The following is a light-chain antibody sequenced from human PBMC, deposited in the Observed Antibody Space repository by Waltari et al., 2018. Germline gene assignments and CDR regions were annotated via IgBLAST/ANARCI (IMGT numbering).Light chain of an antibody. CDR3: QQYYSTAEYT. Sequence: DIVMTQPPDSLAVSLGERATTNCKSSQSVLYSSNNKNYLAWYQQKPGQPPKLLIYWASTRESGVPDRFSGSGSGTDFTLTISSLQAEDVAVYYCQQYYSTAEYTFGQGTKLEIK. V-gene: IGKV4-1*01. CDR2: WAS. J-gene: IGKJ2*01. CDR1: QSVLYSSNNKNY.